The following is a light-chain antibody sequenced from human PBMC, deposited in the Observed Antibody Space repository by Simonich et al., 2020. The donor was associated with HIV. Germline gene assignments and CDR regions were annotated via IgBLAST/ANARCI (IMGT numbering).Light chain of an antibody. Sequence: EIVMTQSPATLSVSPGERATLSCRSSHSVSSNLAWYQQKPGQAPRLLIYGASTRATGIPARFIGSGSGTDFTLTISRLEPEDFAVYYCQQYGSSQTFAQGTKVEIK. J-gene: IGKJ1*01. V-gene: IGKV3-15*01. CDR3: QQYGSSQT. CDR2: GAS. CDR1: HSVSSN.